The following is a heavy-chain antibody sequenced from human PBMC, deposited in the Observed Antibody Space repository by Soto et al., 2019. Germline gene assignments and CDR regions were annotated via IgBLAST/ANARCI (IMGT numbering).Heavy chain of an antibody. D-gene: IGHD4-17*01. CDR3: ATSLRAGAFDI. V-gene: IGHV1-8*02. CDR1: GYTFTSHD. J-gene: IGHJ3*02. Sequence: GASVKVSCKASGYTFTSHDMNWVRQATGQGLEWMGWMNPNSGNTGYTQKFQGRVTMTRSTSISTAYMELSGLRSEDTAVYYCATSLRAGAFDIWGQGTMVT. CDR2: MNPNSGNT.